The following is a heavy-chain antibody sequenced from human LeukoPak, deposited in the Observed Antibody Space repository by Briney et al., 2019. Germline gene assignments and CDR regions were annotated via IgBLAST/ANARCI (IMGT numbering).Heavy chain of an antibody. CDR3: ARHGGTRVTLVEVYYFDY. J-gene: IGHJ4*02. CDR1: ADSITSSSYY. Sequence: PSETLSLTCSVFADSITSSSYYWAWIRQSPEKGLEWIGSIYYTGGTYYSPSLKSRVTISVDTSKNQFSLKLSSVTAADTAVYYCARHGGTRVTLVEVYYFDYRGQGTLVTVSS. V-gene: IGHV4-39*01. D-gene: IGHD4-11*01. CDR2: IYYTGGT.